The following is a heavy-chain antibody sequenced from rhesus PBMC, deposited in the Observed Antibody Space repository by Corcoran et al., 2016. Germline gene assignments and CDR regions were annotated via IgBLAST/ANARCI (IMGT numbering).Heavy chain of an antibody. CDR3: ARSWGQRVLVPDY. J-gene: IGHJ4*01. CDR2: IYGSGSST. Sequence: QVQLQESGPAVVKPSETLSLTCAVSGGSISSSYWSWIRQAPGKGLEWIGYIYGSGSSTNYNPSLKSRVTLSVDTSKNQLSLKLSSVTTADTAVYYCARSWGQRVLVPDYWGQGVLVTVSS. V-gene: IGHV4S11*01. D-gene: IGHD2-2*01. CDR1: GGSISSSY.